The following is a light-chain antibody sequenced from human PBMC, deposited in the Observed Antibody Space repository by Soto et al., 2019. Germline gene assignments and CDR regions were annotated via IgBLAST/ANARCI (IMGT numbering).Light chain of an antibody. CDR2: DAS. J-gene: IGKJ4*01. CDR3: QQYNNWPLLT. CDR1: QSVGSKY. Sequence: EIVLTQSPGTLSLSPGERATLSCRASQSVGSKYLAWYQQKPGQAPRLLIYDASSRATGIPARFSGSGSGTEFTLTISSLQSEDFAVYYCQQYNNWPLLTFGGGTKV. V-gene: IGKV3D-15*01.